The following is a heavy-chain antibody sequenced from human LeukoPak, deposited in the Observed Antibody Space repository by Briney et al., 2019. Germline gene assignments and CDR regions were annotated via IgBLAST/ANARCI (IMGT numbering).Heavy chain of an antibody. CDR3: ARDRKRGLVSYYYYYMDV. D-gene: IGHD2-8*01. CDR2: INPNSGGT. J-gene: IGHJ6*03. CDR1: GYTFTGYY. V-gene: IGHV1-2*02. Sequence: ASVKVSCKASGYTFTGYYMHWVRQAPGQGLEWMGWINPNSGGTNYAQKFQGRVTMTRDTSISTAYMELSRLRSDDTAVYYCARDRKRGLVSYYYYYMDVWGKGTTVTISS.